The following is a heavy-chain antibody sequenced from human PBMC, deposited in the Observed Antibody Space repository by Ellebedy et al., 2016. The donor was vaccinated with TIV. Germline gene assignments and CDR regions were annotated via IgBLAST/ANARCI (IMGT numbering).Heavy chain of an antibody. CDR2: ISGGAGST. Sequence: PGGSLRLSCAASGFTFSSYAMTWVRQAPGKGLEWVSGISGGAGSTVYAESVRGRFTISRDNSKNTLYLQMNSLRAEDTAVYYCAREEGGMGAVAGDAWGQGTLVTVSS. D-gene: IGHD6-19*01. J-gene: IGHJ4*02. CDR3: AREEGGMGAVAGDA. CDR1: GFTFSSYA. V-gene: IGHV3-23*01.